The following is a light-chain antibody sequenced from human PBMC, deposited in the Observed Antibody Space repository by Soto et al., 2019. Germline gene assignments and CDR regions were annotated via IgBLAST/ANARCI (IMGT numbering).Light chain of an antibody. V-gene: IGKV1-13*02. CDR2: DAS. CDR1: QVISTA. Sequence: AIHLTQSPSSLSASVGDRVAITCRASQVISTAVAWFQEKPGKAPKLLIYDASILESGVPSRFSGSGSGTDFTLTINSLQPEDSATYYCQQLNAYPPAFSFGGGTKVEIK. J-gene: IGKJ4*01. CDR3: QQLNAYPPAFS.